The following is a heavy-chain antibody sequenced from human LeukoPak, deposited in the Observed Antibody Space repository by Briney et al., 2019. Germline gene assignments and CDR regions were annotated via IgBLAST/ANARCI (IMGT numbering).Heavy chain of an antibody. CDR2: ISYSGNT. D-gene: IGHD3-10*01. CDR3: ARRIGGWGTYYFDY. Sequence: SETLSLTCTVSGGSISSSSYYWGWIRQPPGKGLEWIGSISYSGNTYYNPSLKSRVTLSVDMSKNQFSLMLNSVTAADTAVYYCARRIGGWGTYYFDYWGQGGLVTVSS. CDR1: GGSISSSSYY. V-gene: IGHV4-39*01. J-gene: IGHJ4*02.